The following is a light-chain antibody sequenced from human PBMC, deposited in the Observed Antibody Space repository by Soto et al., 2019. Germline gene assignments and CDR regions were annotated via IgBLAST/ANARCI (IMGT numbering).Light chain of an antibody. CDR1: QSVNSRF. CDR2: AAS. CDR3: QQYGDSPPNT. J-gene: IGKJ2*01. V-gene: IGKV3-20*01. Sequence: EIVLTQSPGTLSLSPGESATLSCRASQSVNSRFLAWYQHKPGQAPRLLIYAASTRATGIPDRFSGSASGTDFTLTISRLEPKDFAVYYCQQYGDSPPNTFGQGTKLEIK.